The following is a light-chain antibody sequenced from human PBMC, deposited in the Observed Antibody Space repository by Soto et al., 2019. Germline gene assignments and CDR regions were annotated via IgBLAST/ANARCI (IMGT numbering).Light chain of an antibody. V-gene: IGKV1-5*01. CDR2: DAS. CDR3: QQFRGT. CDR1: QGISNW. Sequence: DIQMTQSPSTLSASVGDRVTITCRASQGISNWLAWYQQKPGKAPKLLIYDASTLETGVPSRFSGSGSGTEFTLTISSLLPDDFATYYCQQFRGTFGPGTKVEIE. J-gene: IGKJ1*01.